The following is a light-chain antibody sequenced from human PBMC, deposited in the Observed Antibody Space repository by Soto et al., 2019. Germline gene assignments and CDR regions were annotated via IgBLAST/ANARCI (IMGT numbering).Light chain of an antibody. V-gene: IGLV2-14*03. Sequence: QSALTQPASLSGSPGQSITISCTGTSSDVGGYNYVSWYQQHPGKAPELMIYDVSNRPSGVSNRFSGSKSGNTASLTISGLQAEDEADYYCSSYRASSTTHYVFGTGTKLTVL. CDR1: SSDVGGYNY. CDR3: SSYRASSTTHYV. CDR2: DVS. J-gene: IGLJ1*01.